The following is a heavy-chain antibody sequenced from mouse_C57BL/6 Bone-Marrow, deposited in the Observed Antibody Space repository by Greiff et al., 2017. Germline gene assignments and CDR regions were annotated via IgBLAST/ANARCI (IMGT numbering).Heavy chain of an antibody. V-gene: IGHV2-9*01. CDR2: IWGGGST. D-gene: IGHD1-1*01. J-gene: IGHJ4*01. Sequence: VHLVESGPGLVAPSQSLSITCTVSGFSLTSYGVDWVRQPPGKGLEWLGVIWGGGSTNYNSALMSRLSISKDNSKSQVFLKMNSLQTDDTAMYYCATLYGRSLRDAMDYWGQGTSVTVSS. CDR3: ATLYGRSLRDAMDY. CDR1: GFSLTSYG.